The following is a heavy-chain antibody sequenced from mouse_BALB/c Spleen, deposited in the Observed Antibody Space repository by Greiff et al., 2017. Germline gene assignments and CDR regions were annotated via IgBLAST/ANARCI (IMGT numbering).Heavy chain of an antibody. Sequence: DVQLVESGGGLVQPGGSRKLSCAASGFTFSSFGMHWVRQAPEKGLEWVAYISSGSSTIYYADTVKGRFTISRDNPKNTLFLQMTSLRSEDTAMYYCARSTFWYFDVWGAGTTVTVAS. J-gene: IGHJ1*01. CDR2: ISSGSSTI. CDR3: ARSTFWYFDV. V-gene: IGHV5-17*02. CDR1: GFTFSSFG.